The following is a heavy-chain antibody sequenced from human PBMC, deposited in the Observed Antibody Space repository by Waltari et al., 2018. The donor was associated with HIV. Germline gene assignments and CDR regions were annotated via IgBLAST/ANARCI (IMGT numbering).Heavy chain of an antibody. CDR1: GSMFTAHY. J-gene: IGHJ5*02. D-gene: IGHD2-2*01. V-gene: IGHV1-2*02. Sequence: QVHLVQSGPEVKKPGASMKVSCKASGSMFTAHYMHWLRQAPGQGLEWMGWINPISGGTNYAQTLQGRVTMTRDASINTVYMELKSLRYDDTAMYYCARESGYQLVRWLDPWGQGTRVTVSS. CDR2: INPISGGT. CDR3: ARESGYQLVRWLDP.